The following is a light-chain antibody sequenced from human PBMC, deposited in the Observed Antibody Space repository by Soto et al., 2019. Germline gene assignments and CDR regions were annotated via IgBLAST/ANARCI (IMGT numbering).Light chain of an antibody. CDR2: KAS. J-gene: IGKJ4*01. V-gene: IGKV1-5*03. CDR3: QQYNTYPLT. Sequence: DIQRTQSPSTRSASVGDRVTITCRASQSISNWSAWYQQKPGKAPNLLIYKASSLASGVPSRFSGSGSGTEFTLTISSLQPDDFATYYCQQYNTYPLTFGGGTKVEIK. CDR1: QSISNW.